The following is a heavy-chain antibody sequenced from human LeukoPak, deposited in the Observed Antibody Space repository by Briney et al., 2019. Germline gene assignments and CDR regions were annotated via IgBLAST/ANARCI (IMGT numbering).Heavy chain of an antibody. CDR1: GYTFTGYY. CDR2: INPSSGGT. D-gene: IGHD6-19*01. J-gene: IGHJ4*02. CDR3: ARDSGGWAVDY. Sequence: ASEKVSCKASGYTFTGYYMHWVRQAPGQGLEWMGIINPSSGGTSYAQKFQGRVTMTRDMSTSTVYMELSSLGSEDTAVYSCARDSGGWAVDYWGQGTLVTVSS. V-gene: IGHV1-46*01.